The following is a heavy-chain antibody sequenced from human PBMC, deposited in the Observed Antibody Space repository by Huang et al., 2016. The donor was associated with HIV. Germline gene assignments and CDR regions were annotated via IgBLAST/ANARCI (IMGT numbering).Heavy chain of an antibody. V-gene: IGHV3-7*01. Sequence: VESGGRLVQPGGSLRLSCVGSTFRFGAYWMSGVRQAPGEGLEWVANIKQDASEKYDVDSLNVRFNISRDNAKKVLFLEMNNVRVEDTATYYCATKTAAMDIWGQGTTVTVS. J-gene: IGHJ6*02. D-gene: IGHD1-7*01. CDR3: ATKTAAMDI. CDR1: TFRFGAYW. CDR2: IKQDASEK.